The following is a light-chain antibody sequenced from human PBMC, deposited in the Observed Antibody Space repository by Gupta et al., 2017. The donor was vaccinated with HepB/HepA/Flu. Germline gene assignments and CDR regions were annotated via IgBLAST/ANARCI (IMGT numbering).Light chain of an antibody. CDR2: LNSDGSH. CDR3: QTWCTCPL. CDR1: SGHSSYA. V-gene: IGLV4-69*01. J-gene: IGLJ1*01. Sequence: QLVLPPSPSASASLGASVTLTCTLSSGHSSYAIAWHQQQPEKGPRYLMKLNSDGSHSEGDGIPDRFSGSSSGAERYLTISSCQSEDEDYYYLQTWCTCPLFGTGTKVTVL.